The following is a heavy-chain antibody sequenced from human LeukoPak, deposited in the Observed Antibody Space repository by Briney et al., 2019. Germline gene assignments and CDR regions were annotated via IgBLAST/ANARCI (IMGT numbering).Heavy chain of an antibody. CDR1: GGSISSYY. D-gene: IGHD6-19*01. Sequence: SETLSLTCTVSGGSISSYYWSWIRQPPGKGREWIGYIYYSGSTNYNPSLKSRVTISVDTSKNQFSLKLSSVPAADTAVYYCARERAVAGTGDWFDPWGQGTLVTVSS. CDR2: IYYSGST. CDR3: ARERAVAGTGDWFDP. V-gene: IGHV4-59*01. J-gene: IGHJ5*02.